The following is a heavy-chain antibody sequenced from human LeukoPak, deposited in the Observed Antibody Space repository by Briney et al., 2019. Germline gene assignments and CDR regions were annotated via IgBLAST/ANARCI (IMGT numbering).Heavy chain of an antibody. CDR1: GGSISGSSYY. CDR2: IYYSGST. Sequence: SETLSLTCTVSGGSISGSSYYWGWIRQPPGKGLEWIGYIYYSGSTNYNPSLKSRVTISVDTSKNQFSLKLSSVTAADTAVYYYARTMRWPYYYGMDVWGQGTTVTVSS. D-gene: IGHD2-2*01. CDR3: ARTMRWPYYYGMDV. J-gene: IGHJ6*02. V-gene: IGHV4-61*05.